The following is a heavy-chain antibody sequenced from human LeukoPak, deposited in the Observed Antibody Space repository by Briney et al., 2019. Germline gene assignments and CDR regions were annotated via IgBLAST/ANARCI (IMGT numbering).Heavy chain of an antibody. CDR2: IYYSGST. Sequence: SETLSLTCTVSGGFISSSSYYWGWIRQPQGKWLEWIGSIYYSGSTYYNPSLKSRVTISVDTSKNQYSLKLSSATAADTAVYYCARFVRIVGATYYFDYWGQGTLVTVSS. CDR3: ARFVRIVGATYYFDY. J-gene: IGHJ4*02. D-gene: IGHD1-26*01. CDR1: GGFISSSSYY. V-gene: IGHV4-39*07.